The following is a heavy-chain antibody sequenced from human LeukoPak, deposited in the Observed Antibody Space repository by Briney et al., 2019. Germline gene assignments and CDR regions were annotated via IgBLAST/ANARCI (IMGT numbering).Heavy chain of an antibody. D-gene: IGHD2-2*01. Sequence: QPGGSLRLSCAASGFTVSSNYMSWVRQAPGKGLEWVSVIYSGDTTYYADSVKGRFTISRDNSKSTLYLHMNSLRAEDTAVYYCASGTNAWDAFDIWGQGTMVTVSS. V-gene: IGHV3-53*01. CDR3: ASGTNAWDAFDI. CDR2: IYSGDTT. J-gene: IGHJ3*02. CDR1: GFTVSSNY.